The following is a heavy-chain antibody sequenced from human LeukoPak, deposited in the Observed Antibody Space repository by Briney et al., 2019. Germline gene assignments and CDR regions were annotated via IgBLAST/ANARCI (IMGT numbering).Heavy chain of an antibody. CDR1: GFTFSSYS. V-gene: IGHV3-21*01. J-gene: IGHJ5*02. CDR3: ARDLRGGGGSSSSPA. Sequence: PGGSLRLSCAASGFTFSSYSMNWVRQAPGKGLEWVSSISSSSSYIYYADPVKGRFTISRDNAKNSLYLQMNSLRAEDTAVYYCARDLRGGGGSSSSPAWGQGTLVTVSS. D-gene: IGHD6-6*01. CDR2: ISSSSSYI.